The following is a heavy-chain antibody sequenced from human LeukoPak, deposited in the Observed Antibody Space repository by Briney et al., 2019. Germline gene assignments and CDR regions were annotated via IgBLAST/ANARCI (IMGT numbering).Heavy chain of an antibody. Sequence: GGSLRLSCAASRFSGFTFSNYGMHWVRQAPGQGLDWVAVISYDGNYKYYADSVQGRFTISRDNPKNTLYLQMNSLRAEDTAVYYCAKDRAWGMIVVVPAAIFFDYWGQGILVTVSS. CDR2: ISYDGNYK. V-gene: IGHV3-30*18. CDR3: AKDRAWGMIVVVPAAIFFDY. D-gene: IGHD2-2*02. CDR1: RFSGFTFSNYG. J-gene: IGHJ4*02.